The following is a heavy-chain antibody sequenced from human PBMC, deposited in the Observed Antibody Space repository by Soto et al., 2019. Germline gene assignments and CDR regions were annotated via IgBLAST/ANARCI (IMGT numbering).Heavy chain of an antibody. D-gene: IGHD3-10*01. V-gene: IGHV4-34*01. CDR3: ARDTSITIFDY. Sequence: SETLSLTCAVYGGSFIGYYWTWIRQPPGTGLEWIGEINHSGSTNYNPSLKSRVTISVDKSKNQFSLKLSSVTAADTAVYYCARDTSITIFDYWGQGTLVTVSS. CDR1: GGSFIGYY. CDR2: INHSGST. J-gene: IGHJ4*02.